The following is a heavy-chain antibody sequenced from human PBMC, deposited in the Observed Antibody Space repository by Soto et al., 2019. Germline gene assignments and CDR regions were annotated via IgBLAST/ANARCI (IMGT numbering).Heavy chain of an antibody. Sequence: ASVKVSCKASGYTFTSYYMHWVRQAPGQGLEWMGIINPSGGSTSYAQKFQGRVTMTRDTSTSTVYMELSSLRSEDTAVYYCAREGDIVVVPAAIPGYGMDVWGQGTTVTVSS. CDR3: AREGDIVVVPAAIPGYGMDV. J-gene: IGHJ6*02. V-gene: IGHV1-46*01. CDR2: INPSGGST. D-gene: IGHD2-2*02. CDR1: GYTFTSYY.